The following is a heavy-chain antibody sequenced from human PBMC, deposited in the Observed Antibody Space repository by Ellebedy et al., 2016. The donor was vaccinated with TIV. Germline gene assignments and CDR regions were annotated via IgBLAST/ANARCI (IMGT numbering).Heavy chain of an antibody. J-gene: IGHJ4*02. Sequence: ASVKVSXXASGYTFTSYYMHWVRQAPGQGLEWMGIINPSGGSTSYAQKFQGRVTMTRDTSTSTVYMELSSLGSEDTAVYYCAREGPSYIVVVVAATPTVGDYWGQGTLVTVSS. D-gene: IGHD2-15*01. V-gene: IGHV1-46*01. CDR3: AREGPSYIVVVVAATPTVGDY. CDR1: GYTFTSYY. CDR2: INPSGGST.